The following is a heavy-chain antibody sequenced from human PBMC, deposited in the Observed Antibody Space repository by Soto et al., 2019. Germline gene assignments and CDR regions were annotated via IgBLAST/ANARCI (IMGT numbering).Heavy chain of an antibody. CDR2: IYYSGST. J-gene: IGHJ4*02. D-gene: IGHD6-6*01. Sequence: SETLSLTCTVSGGSISSGGYYWSWIRQHPGKGLEWIGYIYYSGSTYYNPSLKSRVTISVDTSKNQFSLKLSSVTAADTAVYYCARGRSSSFLDYWGQGTLVTVSS. CDR3: ARGRSSSFLDY. V-gene: IGHV4-31*03. CDR1: GGSISSGGYY.